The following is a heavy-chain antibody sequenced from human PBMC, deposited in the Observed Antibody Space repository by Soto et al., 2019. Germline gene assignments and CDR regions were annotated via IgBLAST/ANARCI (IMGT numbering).Heavy chain of an antibody. J-gene: IGHJ4*02. CDR1: GGSISNHY. CDR3: TRANWYSEY. V-gene: IGHV4-59*11. Sequence: QVQLQESGPGLVKPSETLSLTCSVSGGSISNHYWSWIRQPPGKGLEWIGYIYYNGNTNYNXSLXXXXXXXXXXXXXXXXXXXXXVXAADTAVYYCTRANWYSEYWGQGTLVTVSS. CDR2: IYYNGNT. D-gene: IGHD7-27*01.